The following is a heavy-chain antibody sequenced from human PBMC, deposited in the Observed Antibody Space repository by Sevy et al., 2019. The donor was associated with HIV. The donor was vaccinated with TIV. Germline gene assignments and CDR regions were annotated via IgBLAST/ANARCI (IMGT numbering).Heavy chain of an antibody. CDR1: GFTFDDYA. CDR2: ISWNSGSI. CDR3: AKESIRVPAGFDY. Sequence: GGCLRLSCAASGFTFDDYAMHWVRQAPGKGLEWVSGISWNSGSIGYADSVKGRFTISRDNAKNSLYLQMNSLRAEDTALYYCAKESIRVPAGFDYWGQGTLVTVSS. J-gene: IGHJ4*02. V-gene: IGHV3-9*01. D-gene: IGHD2-2*01.